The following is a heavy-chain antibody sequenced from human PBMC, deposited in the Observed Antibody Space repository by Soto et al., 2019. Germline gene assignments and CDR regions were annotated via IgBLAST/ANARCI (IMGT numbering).Heavy chain of an antibody. D-gene: IGHD2-2*01. CDR1: GFTFSGHW. CDR3: AREAGYCSRTSCYRRAFDT. CDR2: VNTDGGTS. V-gene: IGHV3-74*03. J-gene: IGHJ3*02. Sequence: EVQLVESGGDLVRPGGSLRLSCAASGFTFSGHWMHWVRQVPGKGLEWVSRVNTDGGTSAYADSVKGRFTISRENAKNTLYLRISGLRAEDAAVYYCAREAGYCSRTSCYRRAFDTWGQGTTVSVSS.